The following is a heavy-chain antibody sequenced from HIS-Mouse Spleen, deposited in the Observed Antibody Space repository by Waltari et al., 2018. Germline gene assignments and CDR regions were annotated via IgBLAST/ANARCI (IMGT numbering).Heavy chain of an antibody. CDR3: ARGGSSSLDY. CDR2: ISYDGSNK. CDR1: GFTFGSYA. J-gene: IGHJ4*02. V-gene: IGHV3-30*04. Sequence: QVQLVESGGGVVQPGRSLSLSCSASGFTFGSYAMHRVRQAPGKGLEWVAVISYDGSNKYYADSVKGRFTISRDNSKNTLYLQMNSLRAEDTAVYYCARGGSSSLDYWGQGTLVTVSS. D-gene: IGHD6-6*01.